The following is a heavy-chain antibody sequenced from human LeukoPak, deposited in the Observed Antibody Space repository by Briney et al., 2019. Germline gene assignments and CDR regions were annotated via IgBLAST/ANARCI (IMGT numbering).Heavy chain of an antibody. V-gene: IGHV4-39*07. CDR3: ARDYGGNSASHFRNYYYYYMDV. D-gene: IGHD4-23*01. CDR2: IYYTGST. Sequence: PSETLSLTCTVSGGSISSSGYYWGWIRQPPGKGLEWIGSIYYTGSTYYNPSLKSRVTISVDTSKNQFSLKLSSVTAADTAVYYCARDYGGNSASHFRNYYYYYMDVWGKGTTVTVSS. J-gene: IGHJ6*03. CDR1: GGSISSSGYY.